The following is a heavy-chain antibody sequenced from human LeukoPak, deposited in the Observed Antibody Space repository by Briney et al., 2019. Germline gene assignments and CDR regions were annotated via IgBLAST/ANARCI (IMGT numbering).Heavy chain of an antibody. CDR2: IYYSGST. D-gene: IGHD3-10*01. Sequence: PSETLSLTCTVSGGSVSSGSYYWSWIRQPPGKGLEWIGYIYYSGSTNCNPSLKSRVTISVDTSKNQFSLKLSSVTAADTAVYYCARSTMVRGVITYYFDYWGQGTLVTVSS. CDR1: GGSVSSGSYY. J-gene: IGHJ4*02. V-gene: IGHV4-61*01. CDR3: ARSTMVRGVITYYFDY.